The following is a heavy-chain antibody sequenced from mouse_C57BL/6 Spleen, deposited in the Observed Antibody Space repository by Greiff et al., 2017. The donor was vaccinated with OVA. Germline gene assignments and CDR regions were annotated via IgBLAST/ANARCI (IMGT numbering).Heavy chain of an antibody. J-gene: IGHJ4*01. CDR1: GYTFTSYW. CDR2: INPSNGGT. D-gene: IGHD2-5*01. V-gene: IGHV1-53*01. CDR3: ARGMDSNSIYAMDY. Sequence: LVESGTELVKPGASVKLSCKASGYTFTSYWMHWVQQRPGQGLEWIGYINPSNGGTNYNEKFKSKATLTVDKSSSTAYMQLSSLTSEDSAVCYCARGMDSNSIYAMDYWGQGTSVTVSS.